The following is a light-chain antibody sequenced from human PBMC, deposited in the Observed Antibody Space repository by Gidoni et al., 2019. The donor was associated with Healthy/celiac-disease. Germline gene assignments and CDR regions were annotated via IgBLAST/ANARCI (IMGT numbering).Light chain of an antibody. V-gene: IGKV3-15*01. Sequence: ETVMTQSPVTLSVSPGERATLSCRASQSVSSNLAWFQQKPGQAPRLLIYGTSTRATGIPARFSGSGSGTEFTLTISSLQSEDFAVYYCQQYNNWPLTFGGXTKVEIK. CDR3: QQYNNWPLT. CDR2: GTS. CDR1: QSVSSN. J-gene: IGKJ4*01.